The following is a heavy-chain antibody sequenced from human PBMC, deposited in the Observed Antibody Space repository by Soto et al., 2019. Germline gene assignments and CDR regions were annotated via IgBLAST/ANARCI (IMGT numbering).Heavy chain of an antibody. V-gene: IGHV3-30-3*01. D-gene: IGHD3-3*01. CDR1: GFTFSSYA. CDR2: ISYDGSNK. J-gene: IGHJ4*02. CDR3: ARDDYDFWSGYWFGY. Sequence: VQLVESGGGVVQPGRSLRLSCAASGFTFSSYAMHWVRQAPGKGLEWVAVISYDGSNKYYADSVKGRFTISRDNSQHTLYLQMNSLRAEDTAVYYCARDDYDFWSGYWFGYWGQGTLVTVSS.